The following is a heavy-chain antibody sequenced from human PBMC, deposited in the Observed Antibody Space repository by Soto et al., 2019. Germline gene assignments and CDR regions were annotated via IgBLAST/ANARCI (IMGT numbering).Heavy chain of an antibody. V-gene: IGHV3-7*01. Sequence: EVQLVESGGDFVQPGGSLRLSCVASGFILSSYWMSWVRQAPGKGLEWVANIKPDGSGKHYVDSVKGRFTISRDNAKNSLYLQMNSLRAEDTAVYHCASNIFYDFWSGYYAFDIWGRGTMVTVSS. CDR3: ASNIFYDFWSGYYAFDI. D-gene: IGHD3-3*01. J-gene: IGHJ3*02. CDR1: GFILSSYW. CDR2: IKPDGSGK.